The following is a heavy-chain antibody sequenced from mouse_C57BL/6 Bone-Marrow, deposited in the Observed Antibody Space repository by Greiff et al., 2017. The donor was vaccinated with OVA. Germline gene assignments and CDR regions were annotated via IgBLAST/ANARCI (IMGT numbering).Heavy chain of an antibody. J-gene: IGHJ3*01. Sequence: EVQLVESGGDLVKPGGSLKLSCAASGFTFSSYGMSWVRQTPDKRLEWVATISSGGSYTYYPDSVKGRFTISRDNAKNTLYLQMSRLKSEDTAMYYCARRGYGTPFAYWSRGTLVTVSA. D-gene: IGHD2-1*01. CDR1: GFTFSSYG. V-gene: IGHV5-6*01. CDR2: ISSGGSYT. CDR3: ARRGYGTPFAY.